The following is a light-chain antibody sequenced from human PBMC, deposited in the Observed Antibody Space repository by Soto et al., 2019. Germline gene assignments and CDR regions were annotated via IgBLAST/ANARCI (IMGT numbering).Light chain of an antibody. CDR2: GAS. J-gene: IGKJ4*01. Sequence: EIVMTQSPATLSVSPMERATLSFMASQSVKSTLAWYQQKPGQAPRLLIYGASTRATGIPDRFSGSGSGTDFTLTISSLQSEDFAVYYCQQYSQWPLTFGGGTKVDIK. V-gene: IGKV3D-15*01. CDR3: QQYSQWPLT. CDR1: QSVKST.